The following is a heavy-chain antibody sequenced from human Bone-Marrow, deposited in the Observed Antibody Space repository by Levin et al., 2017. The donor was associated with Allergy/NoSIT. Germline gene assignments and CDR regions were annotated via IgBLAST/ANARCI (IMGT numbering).Heavy chain of an antibody. CDR2: IRSKAYGGTT. D-gene: IGHD6-6*01. Sequence: SGGSLRLSCTASGFTFGDYAMSWFRQAPGKGLEWVGFIRSKAYGGTTEYAASVKGRFTISRDDSKSIAYLQMNSLKTEDTAVYYCTRDPTPNSIAARTYYFDYWGQGTLVTVSS. CDR3: TRDPTPNSIAARTYYFDY. J-gene: IGHJ4*02. CDR1: GFTFGDYA. V-gene: IGHV3-49*03.